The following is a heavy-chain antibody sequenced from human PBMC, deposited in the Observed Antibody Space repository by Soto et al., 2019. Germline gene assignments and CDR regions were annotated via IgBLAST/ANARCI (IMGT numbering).Heavy chain of an antibody. V-gene: IGHV4-59*01. CDR3: AKANSGYGSFDH. CDR2: IYYSGST. D-gene: IGHD5-12*01. Sequence: QVPLQESGPGLVKPSETLSLTCTVSGDSISNYYCSWIRQSPGKGLEWIGYIYYSGSTKYNPSLKSRVTISIDKSKNQFSLKLTSVTAADTAVYYCAKANSGYGSFDHWGQGMLVTVSS. CDR1: GDSISNYY. J-gene: IGHJ4*02.